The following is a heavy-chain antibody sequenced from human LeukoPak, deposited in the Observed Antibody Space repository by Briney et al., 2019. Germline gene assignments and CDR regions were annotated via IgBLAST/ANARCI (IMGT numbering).Heavy chain of an antibody. V-gene: IGHV3-23*01. J-gene: IGHJ4*02. Sequence: GGSLRLSCAASGFTFSSYAMSWVRQAPGKGLEWASAISGSGGSTYYADSVKGRFTISRDNSKNTLYLQMNSLRAEDTAVYYCARALVVVPAAPTDYWGQGTLVTVPS. D-gene: IGHD2-2*01. CDR2: ISGSGGST. CDR3: ARALVVVPAAPTDY. CDR1: GFTFSSYA.